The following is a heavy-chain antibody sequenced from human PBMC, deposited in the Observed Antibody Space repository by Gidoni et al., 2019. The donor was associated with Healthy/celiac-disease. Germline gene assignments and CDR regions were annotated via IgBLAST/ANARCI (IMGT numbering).Heavy chain of an antibody. J-gene: IGHJ2*01. D-gene: IGHD6-6*01. Sequence: QVQLQQWGAGLLKPSATLSLTCAVYGGSFSGYYWSWIRQPPGKGLEWNGEINHSGSTNYNPSLKSRVTISVDTSKNQFSLKLSSVTAADTAVYYCARGIRPRNYFDLWGRGTLVTVSS. CDR1: GGSFSGYY. V-gene: IGHV4-34*01. CDR2: INHSGST. CDR3: ARGIRPRNYFDL.